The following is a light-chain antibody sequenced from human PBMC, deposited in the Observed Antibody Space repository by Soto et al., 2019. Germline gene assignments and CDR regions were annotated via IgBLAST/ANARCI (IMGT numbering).Light chain of an antibody. CDR2: GAS. J-gene: IGKJ2*01. V-gene: IGKV3-15*01. CDR3: QQYNDWPPKYT. Sequence: EIVMTQSPATLSVSPGDRATLSCRASQTVSSNLAWYQQKPGQAPRLLIYGASTRATGIPARFSGSGSETEFTLTISSLQSEDFAVYYCQQYNDWPPKYTFGQGTKLEIK. CDR1: QTVSSN.